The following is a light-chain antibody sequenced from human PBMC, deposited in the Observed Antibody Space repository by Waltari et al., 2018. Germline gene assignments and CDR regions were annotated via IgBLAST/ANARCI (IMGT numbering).Light chain of an antibody. CDR3: QHYVRLPVS. J-gene: IGKJ1*01. CDR2: GAS. CDR1: QSVSRS. V-gene: IGKV3-20*01. Sequence: EIVLTQSPGTLSLSPGERATLYCRASQSVSRSLAWYQQKPGQAPRLLISGASSRATGVLDRFSGSGSGTDFSLTISRLEPEDFAVYYCQHYVRLPVSFGQGTKVEIK.